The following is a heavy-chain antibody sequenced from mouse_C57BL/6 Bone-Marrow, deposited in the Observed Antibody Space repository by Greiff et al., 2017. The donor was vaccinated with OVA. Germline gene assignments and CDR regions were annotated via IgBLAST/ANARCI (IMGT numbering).Heavy chain of an antibody. CDR2: IYPRDGST. D-gene: IGHD1-1*01. CDR3: ARPYYYGSSYPYYFDY. Sequence: LVEPGASVKLSCKASGYTFTSYDINWVKQRPGQGLEWIGWIYPRDGSTKYNEKFKGKATLTVYTSSSTAYMELHSLTSEDSAVYFCARPYYYGSSYPYYFDYWGQGTTLTVSS. J-gene: IGHJ2*01. V-gene: IGHV1-85*01. CDR1: GYTFTSYD.